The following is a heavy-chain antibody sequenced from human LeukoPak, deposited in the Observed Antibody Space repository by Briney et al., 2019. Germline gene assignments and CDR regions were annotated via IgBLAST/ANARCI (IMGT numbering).Heavy chain of an antibody. CDR3: AREFISSSWYGDYYYYMDV. CDR2: ISGSGSTI. CDR1: EFSFSNYE. D-gene: IGHD6-13*01. J-gene: IGHJ6*03. Sequence: GGSLRLSCAASEFSFSNYEMNWVRQAPGKGLEWVAYISGSGSTILYADSVKGRFTISRDNAKNSLYLQMNSLRAEDTAVYYCAREFISSSWYGDYYYYMDVWGKGTTVTVSS. V-gene: IGHV3-48*03.